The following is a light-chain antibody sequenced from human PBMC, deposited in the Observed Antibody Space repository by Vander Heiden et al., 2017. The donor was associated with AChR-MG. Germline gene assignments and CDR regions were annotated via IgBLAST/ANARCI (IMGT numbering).Light chain of an antibody. V-gene: IGLV2-14*01. CDR3: SSYTRSSTWV. CDR2: EVS. J-gene: IGLJ3*02. CDR1: NRHVGGSAY. Sequence: SALSPPAPVSESPGHAITTSGPGTNRHVGGSAYVSRYQHHPGKAPKLMIYEVSNRPSGVSDRFSGSKSANTASLTISGLQAEDEADYYCSSYTRSSTWVFGGGTKLTVL.